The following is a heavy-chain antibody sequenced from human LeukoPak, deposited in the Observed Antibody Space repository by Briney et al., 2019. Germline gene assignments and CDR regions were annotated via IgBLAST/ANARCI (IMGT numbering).Heavy chain of an antibody. D-gene: IGHD6-13*01. Sequence: GASVKVSCKASGYTFTSYGISWVRQAPGQGLEWMGRIIPIFGIANYAQKFQGRVTITADKSTSTAYMELSSLRSEDTAVYYCARDISTHRAFDIWGQGTMVTVSS. CDR1: GYTFTSYG. V-gene: IGHV1-69*04. CDR3: ARDISTHRAFDI. CDR2: IIPIFGIA. J-gene: IGHJ3*02.